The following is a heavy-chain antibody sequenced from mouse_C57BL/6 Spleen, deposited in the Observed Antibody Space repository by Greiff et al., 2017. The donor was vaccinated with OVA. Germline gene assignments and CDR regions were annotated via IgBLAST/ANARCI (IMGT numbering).Heavy chain of an antibody. V-gene: IGHV1-7*01. Sequence: QVQLQQSGAELAKPGASVKLSCKASGYTFTSYWMHWVKQRPGPGLEWIGYINPSSGYTKYNQKFKDKATLTADKSSSTAYMRLSSLTYDDAAVYYCAREEDYYAMDYWGQGTSVTVSS. J-gene: IGHJ4*01. CDR3: AREEDYYAMDY. CDR2: INPSSGYT. CDR1: GYTFTSYW.